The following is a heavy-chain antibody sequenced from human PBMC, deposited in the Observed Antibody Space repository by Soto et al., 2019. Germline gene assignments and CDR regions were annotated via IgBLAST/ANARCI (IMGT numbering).Heavy chain of an antibody. V-gene: IGHV3-21*01. J-gene: IGHJ3*02. CDR3: PRDRGGGRCDAFEI. Sequence: PGGSLRLPCAASGFTFSSYSMNWVRQAPGKGLEWDSSISSSSSYIYYADSVRGRFTISRDNAKNSLYLQMNSLSAEATAVYYCPRDRGGGRCDAFEISGQGTMVTVAS. D-gene: IGHD3-16*01. CDR2: ISSSSSYI. CDR1: GFTFSSYS.